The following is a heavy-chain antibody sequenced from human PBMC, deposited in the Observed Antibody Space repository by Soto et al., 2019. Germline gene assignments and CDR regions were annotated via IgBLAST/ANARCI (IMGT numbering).Heavy chain of an antibody. J-gene: IGHJ6*02. CDR2: IYSGGDT. V-gene: IGHV3-53*01. CDR1: GFSVSSDY. Sequence: PGESLKISCAASGFSVSSDYMSWVRQAPGKGLEWVSLIYSGGDTYYADSVEGRFTISRDISSNTIYLHMTSLRADDTAIYYCTRAGSDPGNFYISNYYAMDVWGRGTTVTVSS. CDR3: TRAGSDPGNFYISNYYAMDV. D-gene: IGHD3-10*01.